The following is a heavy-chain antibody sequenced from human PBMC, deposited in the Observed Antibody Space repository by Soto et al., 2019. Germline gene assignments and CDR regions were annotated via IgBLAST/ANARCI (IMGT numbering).Heavy chain of an antibody. CDR2: IYYNGNT. Sequence: QVQLQESGPGLVKPSETLSLTCTVSGGSVSSGNYYWNWIRQPPGKGLEWIGYIYYNGNTNYNPSIKSRVHISIDTCKNQLSMKVRSVTAADTAVYYGARRTVMTCLNDYWGQGTLVTVSS. CDR1: GGSVSSGNYY. CDR3: ARRTVMTCLNDY. D-gene: IGHD4-17*01. V-gene: IGHV4-61*01. J-gene: IGHJ4*02.